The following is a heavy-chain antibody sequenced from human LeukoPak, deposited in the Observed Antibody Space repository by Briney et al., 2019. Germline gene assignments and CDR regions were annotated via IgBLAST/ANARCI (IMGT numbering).Heavy chain of an antibody. CDR2: INGNGGST. CDR1: GFTFDGYG. V-gene: IGHV3-20*04. J-gene: IGHJ6*03. CDR3: AREEVTTDYYMDV. Sequence: PGGSLRLSCAASGFTFDGYGMSWVRQAPGKGLEWVSGINGNGGSTGYADSVKGRFTISRDNAKNSLYLQMNNLRAEDTALYYCAREEVTTDYYMDVWGKGTTVTVSS. D-gene: IGHD4-17*01.